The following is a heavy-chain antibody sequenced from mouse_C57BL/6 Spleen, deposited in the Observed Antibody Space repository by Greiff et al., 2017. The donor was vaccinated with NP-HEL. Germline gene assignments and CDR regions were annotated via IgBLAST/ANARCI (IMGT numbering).Heavy chain of an antibody. CDR2: ISSGGSYT. CDR1: GFTFSSYG. Sequence: EVQLQESGGDLVKPGGSLKLSCAASGFTFSSYGMSWVRQTPDKRLEWVATISSGGSYTYYPDSVKGRFTISRDNAKNTLYLQMSSLKSEDTAMYYCARPNYGSSYWYFDVWGTGTTVTVSS. J-gene: IGHJ1*03. CDR3: ARPNYGSSYWYFDV. D-gene: IGHD1-1*01. V-gene: IGHV5-6*01.